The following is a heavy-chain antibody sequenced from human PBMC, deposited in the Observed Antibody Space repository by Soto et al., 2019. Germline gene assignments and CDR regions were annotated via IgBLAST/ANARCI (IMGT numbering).Heavy chain of an antibody. Sequence: PGGSLRLSCAASGFTVSSNYMSWVRQAPGKGLEWVSFIYSGGSTYYADSVKGRFTISRDNSKNTLYLQMNSLRAEDTAVYYCARASNYDFWSGYPHLYYYGMDVWGQGTTVTVSS. J-gene: IGHJ6*02. V-gene: IGHV3-53*01. CDR3: ARASNYDFWSGYPHLYYYGMDV. CDR1: GFTVSSNY. CDR2: IYSGGST. D-gene: IGHD3-3*01.